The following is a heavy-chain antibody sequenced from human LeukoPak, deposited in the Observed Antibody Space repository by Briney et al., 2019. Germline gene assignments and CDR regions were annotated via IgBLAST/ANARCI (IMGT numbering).Heavy chain of an antibody. V-gene: IGHV4-59*12. D-gene: IGHD3-10*01. CDR1: GGSISSYY. CDR3: AREPGFGELYMGAIDY. J-gene: IGHJ4*02. CDR2: IYYSGST. Sequence: SETLSLTCTVSGGSISSYYWSWIRQPPGRGLEWIGYIYYSGSTYYNPSLKSRVTISVDTSKNQFSLKLSSVTAADTAVYYCAREPGFGELYMGAIDYWGQGTLVTVSS.